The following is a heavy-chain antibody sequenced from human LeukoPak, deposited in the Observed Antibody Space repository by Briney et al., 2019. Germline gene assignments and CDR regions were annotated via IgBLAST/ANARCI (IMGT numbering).Heavy chain of an antibody. CDR3: ARALGYCSGGSCPYYYYYGMDG. V-gene: IGHV4-59*01. J-gene: IGHJ6*02. CDR2: IYYSGST. CDR1: GGSIRSYY. D-gene: IGHD2-15*01. Sequence: SETLSLTCTVSGGSIRSYYWSWIRQPPGKGLEWIGYIYYSGSTKYNPSLKSRVTISVDTSKNQFSLKLSSVTAADTAVYYCARALGYCSGGSCPYYYYYGMDGWGQGTTVTVSS.